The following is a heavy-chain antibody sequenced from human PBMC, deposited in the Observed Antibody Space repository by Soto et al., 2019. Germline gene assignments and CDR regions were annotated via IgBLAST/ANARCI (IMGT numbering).Heavy chain of an antibody. CDR1: GYSFSKDW. J-gene: IGHJ4*02. CDR3: ARLLRGRDGDNYFDY. V-gene: IGHV5-51*03. CDR2: IYPDDSDT. D-gene: IGHD4-17*01. Sequence: EVQLVQSGAEVKKPEESLKISCEGSGYSFSKDWIGWVRQMPGKGLEWMGIIYPDDSDTRYSPSFQGEVTISADKSINPAYLQWSSLKASDTAMYYCARLLRGRDGDNYFDYWGQGTLVTVSS.